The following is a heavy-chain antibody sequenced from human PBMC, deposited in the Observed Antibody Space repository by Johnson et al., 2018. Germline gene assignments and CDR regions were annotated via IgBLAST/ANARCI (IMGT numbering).Heavy chain of an antibody. Sequence: QVGLGQWGGGVVEPGRSLRLCCAASGFSFSSYVMHWVRQDPGEGLEWVANIWSDGGNIYYADPVKGGFTISRDNAKDSLYLQMNSQRAEDTAVYYSARTGTTVVYAFDIWGQGTMVTVSS. V-gene: IGHV3-33*03. J-gene: IGHJ3*02. CDR2: IWSDGGNI. CDR1: GFSFSSYV. D-gene: IGHD1-14*01. CDR3: ARTGTTVVYAFDI.